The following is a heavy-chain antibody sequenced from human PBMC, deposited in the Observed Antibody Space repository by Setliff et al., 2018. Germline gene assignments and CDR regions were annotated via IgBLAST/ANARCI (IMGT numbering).Heavy chain of an antibody. Sequence: GSLRLSCAASGFTFSSDPMNWVRQAPGKGLEWIGYIYYSGSTNYNPSLKSRVTISVDTSKNQFSLKLSSVTAADTAVYYCARVYSSSSRMGYYYYYYMDVWGKGTTVTVSS. CDR2: IYYSGST. J-gene: IGHJ6*03. D-gene: IGHD6-6*01. V-gene: IGHV4-59*01. CDR3: ARVYSSSSRMGYYYYYYMDV. CDR1: GFTFSSDP.